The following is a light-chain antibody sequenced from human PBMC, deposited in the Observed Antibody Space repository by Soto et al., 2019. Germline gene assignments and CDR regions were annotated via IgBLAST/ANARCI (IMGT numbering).Light chain of an antibody. J-gene: IGLJ1*01. CDR1: SSDIGHYDY. CDR3: CSLTTSHTYV. CDR2: DVT. Sequence: QSALTQPASVSGSPGQSITISCTGTSSDIGHYDYVSWYQQHPGKAPKLMIYDVTYRPSGVSNRYSGSKSGNSASLTISGLQADDEADYYCCSLTTSHTYVFGSGTKLTVL. V-gene: IGLV2-14*03.